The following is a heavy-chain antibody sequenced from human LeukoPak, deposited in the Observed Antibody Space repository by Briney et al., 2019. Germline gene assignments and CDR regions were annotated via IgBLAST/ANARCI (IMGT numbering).Heavy chain of an antibody. V-gene: IGHV4-39*01. CDR3: ARQYYDFWSGYLNYYYYYGMDV. CDR1: GGSISSSSYY. D-gene: IGHD3-3*01. CDR2: IYYSGST. J-gene: IGHJ6*02. Sequence: SETLSLTCTVSGGSISSSSYYWGWIRQPPGKGLEWIGSIYYSGSTYYNPSLKSRVTISVDTSKNQFSLKLSSVTAADTAVYYCARQYYDFWSGYLNYYYYYGMDVWGQGTTVTVSS.